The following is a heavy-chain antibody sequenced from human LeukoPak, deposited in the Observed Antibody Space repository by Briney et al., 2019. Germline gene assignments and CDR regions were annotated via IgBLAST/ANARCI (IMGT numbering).Heavy chain of an antibody. D-gene: IGHD3-10*01. Sequence: PGGSLRLSCAASGFTVSSNYVSWVRQAPGKGLEWVSVIYSGGSTYYADSVKGRFTISRDNSKNTLYLQMNSLRAEDTAVYYCARDSGSGSLDFSYYGMDVWGQGTTVTVPS. CDR2: IYSGGST. CDR1: GFTVSSNY. CDR3: ARDSGSGSLDFSYYGMDV. V-gene: IGHV3-66*01. J-gene: IGHJ6*02.